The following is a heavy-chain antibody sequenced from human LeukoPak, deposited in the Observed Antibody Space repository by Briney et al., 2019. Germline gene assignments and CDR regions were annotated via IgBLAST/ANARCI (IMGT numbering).Heavy chain of an antibody. J-gene: IGHJ4*02. D-gene: IGHD3-22*01. CDR1: GFTFSSYA. V-gene: IGHV3-23*01. CDR2: ISGSGGST. Sequence: GGSLRLSCAASGFTFSSYAMSWVRQAPGKGLEWVSGISGSGGSTYYADSVKGRFTISRDNSKNTLSLQMNSLRAEDTAVYYCARDYYDGIGYYYEDYWGQGTLVTVSS. CDR3: ARDYYDGIGYYYEDY.